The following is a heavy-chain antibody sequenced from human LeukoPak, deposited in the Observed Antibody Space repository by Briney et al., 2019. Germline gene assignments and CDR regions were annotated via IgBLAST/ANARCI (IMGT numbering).Heavy chain of an antibody. D-gene: IGHD3-3*01. V-gene: IGHV1-18*04. CDR1: GYTFTGYY. J-gene: IGHJ4*02. Sequence: GASVKVSCKASGYTFTGYYMHWVRQAPGQGLEWMGWISAYNGNTNYAQKLQGRVTMTTDTSTSTAYMELRSLRSDDTAVYYCARFVYYDFWSGYLSGSQSLYFDYWGQGTLVTVSS. CDR2: ISAYNGNT. CDR3: ARFVYYDFWSGYLSGSQSLYFDY.